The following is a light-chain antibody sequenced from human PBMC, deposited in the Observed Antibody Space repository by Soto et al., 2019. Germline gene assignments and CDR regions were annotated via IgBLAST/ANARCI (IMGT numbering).Light chain of an antibody. CDR1: QSVSSNY. CDR3: QQYGTSPQT. CDR2: GAS. Sequence: EIVLTQSPGTLSLSPGRRATLSCRASQSVSSNYLAWYQQKPGQAPRLLIHGASSRATAIPDRFSGSGSGTDFTLTISRLEPEDFAMYYCQQYGTSPQTFGQGTKVEIK. J-gene: IGKJ2*01. V-gene: IGKV3-20*01.